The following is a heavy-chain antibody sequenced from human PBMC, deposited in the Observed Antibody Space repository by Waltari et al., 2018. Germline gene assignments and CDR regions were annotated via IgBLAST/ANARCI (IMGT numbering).Heavy chain of an antibody. D-gene: IGHD1-26*01. J-gene: IGHJ2*01. CDR1: GFTFRNSG. Sequence: QAQLVESGGGVVQPGRSLRLSCAASGFTFRNSGMIWVRQAPGKGLEWVALIWPDGSDDDYIDSVRGRFTISRDNAKNTLYLQMTSLRAEDTAVYYCARDSDSSGLHWYFDLWGRGTLVTVSS. V-gene: IGHV3-33*01. CDR3: ARDSDSSGLHWYFDL. CDR2: IWPDGSDD.